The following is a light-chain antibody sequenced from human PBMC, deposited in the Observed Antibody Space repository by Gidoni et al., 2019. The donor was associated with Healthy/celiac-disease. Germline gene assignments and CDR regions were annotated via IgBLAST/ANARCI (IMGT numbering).Light chain of an antibody. J-gene: IGKJ4*01. CDR3: QQYYSTPLT. CDR2: CES. V-gene: IGKV4-1*01. Sequence: DIVMTQSPDSLAVSLGERATINCKSSQSVLYSSNNKNYLAWYQHKPGQPPKLLIYCESTRESGVPDRFSGSGSGTDFTLIISSLQDEDVAVYYCQQYYSTPLTFGGGTKVEIK. CDR1: QSVLYSSNNKNY.